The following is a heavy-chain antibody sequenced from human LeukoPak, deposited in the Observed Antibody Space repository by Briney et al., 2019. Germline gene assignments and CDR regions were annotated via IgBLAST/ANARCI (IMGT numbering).Heavy chain of an antibody. Sequence: SETLSLTCTVSGGSISTYYWNWIRQPPGKGLEWIGYIYHGGSTNYNPSLQSRVTISVDTSKNQFSLNLNSVTAADTAVYYCARGGAARLHFQNWGQGTLVTVSS. CDR2: IYHGGST. CDR1: GGSISTYY. CDR3: ARGGAARLHFQN. V-gene: IGHV4-59*01. J-gene: IGHJ1*01. D-gene: IGHD6-6*01.